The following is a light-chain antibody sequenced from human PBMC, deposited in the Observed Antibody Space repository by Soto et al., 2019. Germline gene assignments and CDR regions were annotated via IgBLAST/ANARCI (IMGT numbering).Light chain of an antibody. CDR3: QRRNVWPPVT. CDR2: GAF. J-gene: IGKJ5*01. CDR1: PSVTNF. V-gene: IGKV3-11*01. Sequence: EIVLTQSPATLSLSPGERATLSCRASPSVTNFLAWYQQKPGQAPRLLIYGAFNRATGIPARFSGSGSGTGFTLTISSLEPEDSAVYYCQRRNVWPPVTFGQGTRLEIK.